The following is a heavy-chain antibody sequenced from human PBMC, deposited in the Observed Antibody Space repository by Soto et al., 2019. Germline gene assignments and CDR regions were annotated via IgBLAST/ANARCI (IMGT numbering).Heavy chain of an antibody. Sequence: SETLSLTCAVSGGSISTSNWWSWVRQPPGKGLEWIGEVYRTGSTNYNPSLESRLTISVNKSKNQFSLKLTSVTAADTAVYYCARARATIAAAAIFDCWGQGTLVTVSS. V-gene: IGHV4-4*02. D-gene: IGHD6-13*01. J-gene: IGHJ4*02. CDR1: GGSISTSNW. CDR2: VYRTGST. CDR3: ARARATIAAAAIFDC.